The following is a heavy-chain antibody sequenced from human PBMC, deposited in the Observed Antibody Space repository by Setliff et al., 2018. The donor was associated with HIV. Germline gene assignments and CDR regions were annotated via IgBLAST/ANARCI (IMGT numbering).Heavy chain of an antibody. Sequence: GASVKVSCKTSGYTFTSYGITWVRQAPGQGLEWMGWISAYNGNTDYAQKFQDRVAMTTDTSTSTAYMELRSLRSDDTALYYCARKYYDILTGEWYFGYWGQ. CDR2: ISAYNGNT. D-gene: IGHD3-9*01. CDR1: GYTFTSYG. V-gene: IGHV1-18*01. CDR3: ARKYYDILTGEWYFGY. J-gene: IGHJ4*02.